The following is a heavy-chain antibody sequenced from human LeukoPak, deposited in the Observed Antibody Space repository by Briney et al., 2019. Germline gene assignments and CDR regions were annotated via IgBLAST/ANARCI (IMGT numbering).Heavy chain of an antibody. CDR2: ISSSSYI. CDR1: GFKFSSYS. V-gene: IGHV3-21*01. J-gene: IGHJ4*02. Sequence: GGSLRLSCAASGFKFSSYSMKWVRQAPGKGLEWASFISSSSYIYYADSLKGRFTISRDNAKNSLYLQMNSLRAEDTAVYYCARGTMFPYYFDYWGQGTLVTVSS. CDR3: ARGTMFPYYFDY. D-gene: IGHD3-10*02.